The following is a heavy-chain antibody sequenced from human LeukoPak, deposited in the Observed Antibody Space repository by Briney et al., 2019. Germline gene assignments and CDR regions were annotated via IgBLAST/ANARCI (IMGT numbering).Heavy chain of an antibody. CDR3: ARSTSGSYFFDY. CDR1: GFTFSTYT. Sequence: GGSLRLSCAASGFTFSTYTMNWVRQAPGKGLEWVSSTSRSSSYKYNADSVKGRFTISRDNAKNSLYLQMNSLTAEDTAVYYCARSTSGSYFFDYWGQGTLVTVSS. V-gene: IGHV3-21*01. CDR2: TSRSSSYK. D-gene: IGHD1-26*01. J-gene: IGHJ4*02.